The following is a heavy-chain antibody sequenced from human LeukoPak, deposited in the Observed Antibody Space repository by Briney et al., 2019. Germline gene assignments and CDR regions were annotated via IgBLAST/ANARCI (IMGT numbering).Heavy chain of an antibody. J-gene: IGHJ5*01. Sequence: ASVKVSCKASGYTFSSYGITWVRQAPGQGLEWMGWISAYNGHTNYAQKFRGRVTMTTNTSTSTAYMEVRSLRSDDTAVYYCARIPPTITTMTTSAITWYNWFDSWGQGTLVTV. CDR2: ISAYNGHT. CDR3: ARIPPTITTMTTSAITWYNWFDS. V-gene: IGHV1-18*01. CDR1: GYTFSSYG. D-gene: IGHD1-20*01.